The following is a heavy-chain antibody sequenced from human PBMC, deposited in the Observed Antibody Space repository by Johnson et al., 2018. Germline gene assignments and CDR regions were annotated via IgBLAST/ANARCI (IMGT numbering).Heavy chain of an antibody. V-gene: IGHV3-15*01. D-gene: IGHD3-22*01. CDR3: TTEPFDYYDSSGYYYLDY. Sequence: EVQLLESGGGLVKPGGSLRLSCAASGFTFSNAWMSWVRQAPGKGLEWVGRIKSKTDGGTTDYAAPVKGRFTNSRDDSKNTLYLQMNSLKTEDTAVYYCTTEPFDYYDSSGYYYLDYWGQGTLVTVSS. J-gene: IGHJ4*02. CDR2: IKSKTDGGTT. CDR1: GFTFSNAW.